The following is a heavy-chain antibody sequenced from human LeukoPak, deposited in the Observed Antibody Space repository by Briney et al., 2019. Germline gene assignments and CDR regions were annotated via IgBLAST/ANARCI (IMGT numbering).Heavy chain of an antibody. J-gene: IGHJ6*02. V-gene: IGHV3-33*01. Sequence: GGSLRLSCAASGFTFSSYGMHWVRQAPGKGLEWVAVIWYDGSNKYYADSVKGRFTISRDNSKNTLYLQMNSLRDEDTAVYYCARDLTISGMDVWGQGTTVTVSS. D-gene: IGHD3-3*01. CDR1: GFTFSSYG. CDR2: IWYDGSNK. CDR3: ARDLTISGMDV.